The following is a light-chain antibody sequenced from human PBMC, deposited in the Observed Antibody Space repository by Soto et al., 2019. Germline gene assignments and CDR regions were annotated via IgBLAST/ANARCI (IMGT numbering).Light chain of an antibody. CDR3: QQYDSSPWT. V-gene: IGKV3-20*01. Sequence: EIVLTQSPGTLSLSQGERVTLSCRASQSVSSSYLAWYQQKPGQAPRLLIYGALSRATAIPDRFSGSGSGTDFTLTISRLEPEDFAVYYCQQYDSSPWTFGQGTKVEIK. J-gene: IGKJ1*01. CDR1: QSVSSSY. CDR2: GAL.